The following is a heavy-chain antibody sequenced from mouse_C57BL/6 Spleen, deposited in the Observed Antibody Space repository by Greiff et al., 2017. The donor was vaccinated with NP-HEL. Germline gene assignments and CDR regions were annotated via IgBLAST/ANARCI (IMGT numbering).Heavy chain of an antibody. CDR2: IYPGDGDT. CDR3: ARSSTGYYFDY. CDR1: GYAFSSSW. D-gene: IGHD4-1*02. J-gene: IGHJ2*01. V-gene: IGHV1-82*01. Sequence: VKLVESGPELVKPGASVKISCKASGYAFSSSWMNWVKQRPGKGLEWIGRIYPGDGDTNYNGKFKGKATLTADKSSSTAYMQLSSLTSEDSAVYFCARSSTGYYFDYWGQGTTLTVSS.